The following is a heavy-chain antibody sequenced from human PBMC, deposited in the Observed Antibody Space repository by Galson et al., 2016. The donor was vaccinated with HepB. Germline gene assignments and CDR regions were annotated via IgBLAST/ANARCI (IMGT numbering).Heavy chain of an antibody. CDR1: GFTFSSYD. CDR3: ARCSRSSAYYYYGMDV. CDR2: IRGSGGST. V-gene: IGHV3-23*01. J-gene: IGHJ6*02. D-gene: IGHD6-6*01. Sequence: SLRLSCAASGFTFSSYDMSWVRQAPGKGLEWVSAIRGSGGSTFYADSAKGRFTISRDNSMNTLYLQMNSLRAEDTAVYYCARCSRSSAYYYYGMDVWGQGTTVIVSS.